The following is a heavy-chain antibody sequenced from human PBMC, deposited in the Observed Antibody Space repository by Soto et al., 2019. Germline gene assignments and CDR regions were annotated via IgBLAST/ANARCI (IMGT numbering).Heavy chain of an antibody. J-gene: IGHJ5*02. D-gene: IGHD3-3*01. CDR1: GGSISSGGYY. Sequence: SETLSLTCTVSGGSISSGGYYWSWIRHHPGKGLEWIGYIYYSGSTYYNPSLKSRVTISVDTCKNQFSLKLSSVTAADTAVYYCERVEYDFWSWKDPNWFDPWGQGTLVTVS. CDR2: IYYSGST. CDR3: ERVEYDFWSWKDPNWFDP. V-gene: IGHV4-31*03.